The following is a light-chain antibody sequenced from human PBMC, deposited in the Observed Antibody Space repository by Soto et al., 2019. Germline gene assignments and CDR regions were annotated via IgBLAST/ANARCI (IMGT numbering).Light chain of an antibody. CDR1: QSLLHSNGYNY. J-gene: IGKJ2*01. CDR2: LAS. V-gene: IGKV2-28*01. CDR3: MQALQTPYT. Sequence: VMTQSPLSLPVTPGEAASISCRSSQSLLHSNGYNYLNWYLQKPGQSPQLLIYLASNRAPGVPDRFSGSTSGTDFTLKISRVEAEDVGVYYCMQALQTPYTFGQGTKLEIK.